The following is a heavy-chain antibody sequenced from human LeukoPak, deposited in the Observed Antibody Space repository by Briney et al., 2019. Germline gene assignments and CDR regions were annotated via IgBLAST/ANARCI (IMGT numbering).Heavy chain of an antibody. CDR3: AKHCDSSSIRPIDY. CDR2: ISGTVGST. CDR1: GFTFSSYG. J-gene: IGHJ4*02. Sequence: GGSLRLSCAASGFTFSSYGMHWVRQAPGKGLEWVSAISGTVGSTYYADSVKGRFTISRDNSKNTLYLQMNSLRAEDTAVYYCAKHCDSSSIRPIDYWGQGTLVTVSS. V-gene: IGHV3-23*01. D-gene: IGHD6-6*01.